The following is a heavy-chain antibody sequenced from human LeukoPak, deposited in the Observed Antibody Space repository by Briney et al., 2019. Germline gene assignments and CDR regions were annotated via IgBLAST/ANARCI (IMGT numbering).Heavy chain of an antibody. V-gene: IGHV1-2*02. J-gene: IGHJ5*02. CDR3: ARGAATLSFDNWFDP. Sequence: ASVKVSCKASGYTFTGYYMHWVRQAPGQGLEWMGWINPNSGGASNAQKLQGGVSMTRDTPISTAYMELSRLRSDATAVYYCARGAATLSFDNWFDPWGQGTLVAVSS. D-gene: IGHD2-15*01. CDR1: GYTFTGYY. CDR2: INPNSGGA.